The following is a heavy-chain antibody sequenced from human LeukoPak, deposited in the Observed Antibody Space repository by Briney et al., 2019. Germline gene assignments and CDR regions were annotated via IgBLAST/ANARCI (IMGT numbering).Heavy chain of an antibody. CDR2: ISYDGSNK. CDR1: GFTFNSYG. Sequence: GGSLRLSCVASGFTFNSYGMHWVRQAPGKGLEWVAVISYDGSNKYYADSVKGRFTISRDNSKNTLYLQMNSLRAEDTAVYYCAKDGGRYSGSYGEIDYWGQGTLVTVSS. V-gene: IGHV3-30*18. D-gene: IGHD1-26*01. J-gene: IGHJ4*02. CDR3: AKDGGRYSGSYGEIDY.